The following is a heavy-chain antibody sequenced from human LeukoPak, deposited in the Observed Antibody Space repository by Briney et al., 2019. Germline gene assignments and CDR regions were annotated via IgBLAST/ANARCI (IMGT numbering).Heavy chain of an antibody. CDR2: ITWNSGNV. CDR1: GFTFHDYT. V-gene: IGHV3-9*01. D-gene: IGHD3-10*01. Sequence: GGSLRLSCAASGFTFHDYTMHWVRQAPGKGLEWVSGITWNSGNVDYADSVKGRFTISRDNAKNSLYLQMSSLRAEDTAVYYCARGAYYYGSGKIFDYWGQGTLVTVSS. J-gene: IGHJ4*02. CDR3: ARGAYYYGSGKIFDY.